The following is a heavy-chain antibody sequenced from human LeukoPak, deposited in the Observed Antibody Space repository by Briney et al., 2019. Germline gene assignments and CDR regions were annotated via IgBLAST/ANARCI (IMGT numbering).Heavy chain of an antibody. V-gene: IGHV1-69*13. CDR3: ARVFSGSYLPYYYYMDV. CDR2: IIPIFGTA. CDR1: GGTFISYA. J-gene: IGHJ6*03. D-gene: IGHD1-26*01. Sequence: SVKVSCKASGGTFISYAISWVRQAPGQGLEWMGGIIPIFGTANYAQKFQGRVTITADESTSTAYMELSSLRSEDTAVYYCARVFSGSYLPYYYYMDVGGKGTTVTVSS.